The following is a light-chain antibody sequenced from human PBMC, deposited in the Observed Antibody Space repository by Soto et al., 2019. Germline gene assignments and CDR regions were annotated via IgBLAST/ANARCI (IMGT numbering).Light chain of an antibody. CDR2: DVS. CDR3: CSYAGSYK. V-gene: IGLV2-11*01. CDR1: SSDVGGYNY. Sequence: QSVLTQPRSMSGSPGQSVTISCTGTSSDVGGYNYVSWYQQHPGKAPKLMIYDVSKRPSGVPDRFSGSKSGNTASLTISGLQAEDEADYYCCSYAGSYKIGGGTKVTVL. J-gene: IGLJ2*01.